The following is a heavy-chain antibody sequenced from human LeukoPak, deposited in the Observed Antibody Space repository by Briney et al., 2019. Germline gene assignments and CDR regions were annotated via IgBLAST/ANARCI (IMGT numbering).Heavy chain of an antibody. J-gene: IGHJ4*02. D-gene: IGHD3-22*01. CDR3: ATLSSGYTDAIDY. V-gene: IGHV4-61*02. CDR2: IYTSGST. CDR1: GASITSGLYY. Sequence: SETLSLTCTVSGASITSGLYYWNWIRQPAGKGLEWIGRIYTSGSTNYNPSLKSRVTISVDTSKNQFSLKLSSVTAADTAVYYCATLSSGYTDAIDYWGQGTLVTVSS.